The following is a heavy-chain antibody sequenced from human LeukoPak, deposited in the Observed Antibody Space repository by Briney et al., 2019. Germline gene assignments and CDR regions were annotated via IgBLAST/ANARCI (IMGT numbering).Heavy chain of an antibody. V-gene: IGHV1-46*01. D-gene: IGHD1-26*01. J-gene: IGHJ3*02. Sequence: EASVKVSCKASGYTFTSYYMHWVRQAPGQGLEWMGIINPSGGSTSYAQKFQGRVTMTRDMSTSTAYMELSSLRSEDTAVYYCAADRVGSLAFDIWGQGTMVTVSS. CDR3: AADRVGSLAFDI. CDR1: GYTFTSYY. CDR2: INPSGGST.